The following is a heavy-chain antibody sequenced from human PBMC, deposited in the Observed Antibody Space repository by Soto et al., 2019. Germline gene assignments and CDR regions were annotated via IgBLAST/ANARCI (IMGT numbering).Heavy chain of an antibody. D-gene: IGHD5-18*01. CDR1: GYTFTHYY. CDR3: ATSVNSAMALDY. CDR2: INPNGGST. V-gene: IGHV1-46*01. J-gene: IGHJ4*02. Sequence: QVQLVQSGAEVKKPGASVKVSCKASGYTFTHYYIHWVRQAPGQGLEWMGIINPNGGSTTYAQKFRAGVTMTRDTSTSTVYMELSSLRSAESAVYYCATSVNSAMALDYWGQGTLVTVSS.